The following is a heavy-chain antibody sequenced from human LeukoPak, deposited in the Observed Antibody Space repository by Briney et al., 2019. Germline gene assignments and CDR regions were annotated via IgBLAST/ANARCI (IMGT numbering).Heavy chain of an antibody. CDR1: GYSFTSYW. CDR2: IYPGDSDT. CDR3: ARHSYDFWSGDHYYYMDV. J-gene: IGHJ6*03. V-gene: IGHV5-51*01. Sequence: GESLKISCKGSGYSFTSYWIGWVRQVPGKGLEWKGIIYPGDSDTRYSPSFQGQVTISADKSISTAYLQWSSLKASDTAMYYCARHSYDFWSGDHYYYMDVWGKGTTVTVSS. D-gene: IGHD3-3*01.